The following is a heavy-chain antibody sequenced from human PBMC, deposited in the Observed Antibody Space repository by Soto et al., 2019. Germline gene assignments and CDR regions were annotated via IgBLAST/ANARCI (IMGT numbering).Heavy chain of an antibody. CDR3: AMDTAEPDRAAAASHYFDY. CDR2: IYYSGST. J-gene: IGHJ4*02. V-gene: IGHV4-61*01. CDR1: GGSVSSGSYY. Sequence: QVQLQESGPGLVKPSETLSLTCTVSGGSVSSGSYYWSWIRQPPGKGLEWIGYIYYSGSTNYNPSPKSRVTISVDPSKNQSSLKLSSVTAADTAVYYCAMDTAEPDRAAAASHYFDYWSQGTLVTVSS. D-gene: IGHD6-13*01.